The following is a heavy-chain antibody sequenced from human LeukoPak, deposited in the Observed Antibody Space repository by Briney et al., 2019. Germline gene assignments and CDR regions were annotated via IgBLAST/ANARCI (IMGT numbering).Heavy chain of an antibody. V-gene: IGHV4-59*01. CDR3: ARQYSGYDYDAFDI. CDR2: ISYSGSI. J-gene: IGHJ3*02. Sequence: PSETLSLTCTVSGGSISSYYWSWIRQPPGKGLEWIGYISYSGSINYNPSLKSRATISADTSKNQFSLNLSSVTAADTAVYYCARQYSGYDYDAFDIWGQGTMVTVSS. D-gene: IGHD5-12*01. CDR1: GGSISSYY.